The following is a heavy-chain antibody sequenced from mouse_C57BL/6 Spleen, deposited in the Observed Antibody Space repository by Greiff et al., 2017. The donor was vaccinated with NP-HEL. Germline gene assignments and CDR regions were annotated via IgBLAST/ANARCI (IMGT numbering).Heavy chain of an antibody. J-gene: IGHJ3*01. D-gene: IGHD2-4*01. Sequence: QVQLQQSGPELVKPGASVKISCKASGYAFSSSWMNWVKQRPGKGLEWIGRIYPGDGDTNYNGKFKGKATLTADKSSSTAYMQLSSLTSEDSAVYFCATRDYDGGAWFAYWGQGTLVTVSA. CDR2: IYPGDGDT. CDR1: GYAFSSSW. CDR3: ATRDYDGGAWFAY. V-gene: IGHV1-82*01.